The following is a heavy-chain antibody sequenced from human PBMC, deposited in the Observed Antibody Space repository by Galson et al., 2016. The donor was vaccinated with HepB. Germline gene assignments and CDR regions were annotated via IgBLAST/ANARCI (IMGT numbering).Heavy chain of an antibody. Sequence: SVKVSCKASGYTFINYYIHWVRQAPGQGLEWMGIINPLSGGTDYEQRFQGRVTMTRDTSTSTVPMELRSLRSEDTAVYYCARAIVTPSDNWFDPWGQGSLVTVSS. CDR3: ARAIVTPSDNWFDP. J-gene: IGHJ5*02. CDR1: GYTFINYY. D-gene: IGHD1-26*01. V-gene: IGHV1-46*01. CDR2: INPLSGGT.